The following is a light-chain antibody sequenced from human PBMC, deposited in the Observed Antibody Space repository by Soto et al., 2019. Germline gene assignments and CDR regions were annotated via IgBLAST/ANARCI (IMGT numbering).Light chain of an antibody. CDR3: QQSYSTPT. CDR1: QSISSY. Sequence: DIQMTQSPSSLSASVGDRVTITCRASQSISSYLNWYQQKPGKVPKLLIFAASSLQSGVPSRFNGSGSGTDFTLTISSLQPEDFATYYCQQSYSTPTFGHGTKVDIK. V-gene: IGKV1-39*01. J-gene: IGKJ3*01. CDR2: AAS.